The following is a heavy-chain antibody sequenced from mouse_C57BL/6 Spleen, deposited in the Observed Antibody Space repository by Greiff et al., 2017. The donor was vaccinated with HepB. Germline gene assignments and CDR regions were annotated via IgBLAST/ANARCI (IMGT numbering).Heavy chain of an antibody. V-gene: IGHV5-9-1*02. CDR2: ISSGGDYI. Sequence: EVQGVESGEGLVKPGGSLKLSCAASGFTFSSYAMSWVRQTPEKRLEWVAYISSGGDYIYYADTVKGRFTISRDNARNTLYLQMSSLKSEDTAMYYCTREGGYGSWDYWGQGTTLTVSS. CDR1: GFTFSSYA. J-gene: IGHJ2*01. D-gene: IGHD1-1*01. CDR3: TREGGYGSWDY.